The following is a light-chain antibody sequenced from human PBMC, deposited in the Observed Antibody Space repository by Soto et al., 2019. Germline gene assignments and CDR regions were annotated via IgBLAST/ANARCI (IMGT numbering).Light chain of an antibody. CDR2: EVS. CDR1: SSDVGGYNY. Sequence: QSALTQPASVSGSPGQSITISCTGTSSDVGGYNYVSWYQQHPGKAPKLMIYEVSNRPSGVSNRFSGSKSGNTASLTISGLQAEDEADYYCSSYISSSTHNYVLGTGTKVTVL. CDR3: SSYISSSTHNYV. J-gene: IGLJ1*01. V-gene: IGLV2-14*01.